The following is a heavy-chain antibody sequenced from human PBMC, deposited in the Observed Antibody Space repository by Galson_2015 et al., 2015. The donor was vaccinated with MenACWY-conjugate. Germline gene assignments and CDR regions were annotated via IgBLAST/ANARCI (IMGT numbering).Heavy chain of an antibody. J-gene: IGHJ4*02. CDR1: GDSIRSRTYY. CDR3: ARHRSGYYSSPLIY. D-gene: IGHD3-22*01. Sequence: LSLTCTVSGDSIRSRTYYWAWIRQSPGKGLEWIGSHYDSVSTFYNPSLKSRITISIDTSKNQFSLKLSSVTAADTAVYYCARHRSGYYSSPLIYWGQGTLVTVSS. CDR2: HYDSVST. V-gene: IGHV4-39*01.